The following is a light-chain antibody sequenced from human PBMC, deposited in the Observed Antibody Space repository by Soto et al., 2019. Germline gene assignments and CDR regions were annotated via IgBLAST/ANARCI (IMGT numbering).Light chain of an antibody. J-gene: IGKJ1*01. CDR2: DAS. Sequence: EIVLTQSPATLSLSPGERATLSCRASQSVSSALAWYQQTSGQTPRLLISDASNRATGIPARFSGSGSGTDFNLTISSLEPEDFAVYYCQQRSNWPRKFGKGTKVEIK. CDR3: QQRSNWPRK. CDR1: QSVSSA. V-gene: IGKV3-11*01.